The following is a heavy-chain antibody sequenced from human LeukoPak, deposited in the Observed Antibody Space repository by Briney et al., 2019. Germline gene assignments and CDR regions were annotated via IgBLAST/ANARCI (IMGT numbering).Heavy chain of an antibody. J-gene: IGHJ6*03. CDR3: ARATRGIIVVRQNYYYYMDA. D-gene: IGHD3-22*01. CDR2: IKQDATEK. V-gene: IGHV3-7*01. CDR1: GFIFGNYW. Sequence: SEASLRLCCVSSGFIFGNYWMTWVRQAPGKGLEWVANIKQDATEKYFVDSVRARFTISRDNAKSSLFLPMNSLRAKDTAVYYCARATRGIIVVRQNYYYYMDAWGKGTTVTVSS.